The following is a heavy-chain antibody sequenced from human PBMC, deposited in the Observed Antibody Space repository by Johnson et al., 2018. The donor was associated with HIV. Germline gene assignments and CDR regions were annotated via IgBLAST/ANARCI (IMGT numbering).Heavy chain of an antibody. J-gene: IGHJ3*02. Sequence: QVLLVESGGGVVHPGRSLRLSCAASRFTFSDYYMSWIRQTPGKGLEWVSYISSSGGTIYYADSVKGRFSISRDNAKNSLYLQMNSLRAEDTAVYYCARDRGYWDAFDIWGQGTMVTVSS. CDR2: ISSSGGTI. CDR1: RFTFSDYY. D-gene: IGHD3-22*01. CDR3: ARDRGYWDAFDI. V-gene: IGHV3-11*04.